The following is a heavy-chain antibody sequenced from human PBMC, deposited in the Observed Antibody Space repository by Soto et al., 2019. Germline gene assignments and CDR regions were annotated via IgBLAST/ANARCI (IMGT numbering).Heavy chain of an antibody. D-gene: IGHD4-17*01. J-gene: IGHJ6*04. V-gene: IGHV1-69*02. Sequence: ASVKVSCKASGGTFSSYTISWVRQAPGQGLEWMGRIIPILGIANYAQKFQGRVTITADKSTSTAYMELSSLRSEDTAVYYCARAPHDYGDYGGDDVWGKGTTVTVSS. CDR2: IIPILGIA. CDR3: ARAPHDYGDYGGDDV. CDR1: GGTFSSYT.